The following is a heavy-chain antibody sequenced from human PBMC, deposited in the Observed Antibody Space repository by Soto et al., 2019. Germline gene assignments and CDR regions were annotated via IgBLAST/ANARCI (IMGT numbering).Heavy chain of an antibody. J-gene: IGHJ4*02. CDR2: ISYDGSDK. Sequence: QVQLVESGRGVVQPGRSLRLSCAASGFTFSSYAMHWVRQAPGKGLEWVAVISYDGSDKYYADSVKGRFTISRDNSKNTLYLQMNSLRVEDTAVYYCASTLIRGVITTYFEYWGQGTLVTVSS. CDR1: GFTFSSYA. D-gene: IGHD3-10*01. CDR3: ASTLIRGVITTYFEY. V-gene: IGHV3-30-3*01.